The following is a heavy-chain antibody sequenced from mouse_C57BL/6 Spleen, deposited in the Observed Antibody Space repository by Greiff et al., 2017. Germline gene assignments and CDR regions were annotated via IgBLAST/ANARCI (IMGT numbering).Heavy chain of an antibody. Sequence: VQLQQSGPELVKPGASVKISCKASGYTFTDYYMNWVKQSHGKSLEWIGDINPNNGGTSYNQKFKGKATLTVDKSSSTAYMELRSLTSEDSAVYYCARKGLGYWYFDVWGTGTTVTVSS. V-gene: IGHV1-26*01. CDR2: INPNNGGT. CDR1: GYTFTDYY. J-gene: IGHJ1*03. CDR3: ARKGLGYWYFDV. D-gene: IGHD4-1*01.